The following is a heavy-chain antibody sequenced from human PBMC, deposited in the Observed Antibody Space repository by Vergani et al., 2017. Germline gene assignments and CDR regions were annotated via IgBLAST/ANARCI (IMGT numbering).Heavy chain of an antibody. CDR1: GFTFDDYA. Sequence: EVQLVESGGGLVQPGRSLRLSCAASGFTFDDYAMHWVRQAPGKGLEWVSGISWNSGSIGYADSVKGRFTISRDNAKNSLYLQMNSLRAEDTALYYCAKDRHYDLNGGFDPWGQGTLVTVSS. CDR3: AKDRHYDLNGGFDP. V-gene: IGHV3-9*01. J-gene: IGHJ5*02. CDR2: ISWNSGSI. D-gene: IGHD3-3*01.